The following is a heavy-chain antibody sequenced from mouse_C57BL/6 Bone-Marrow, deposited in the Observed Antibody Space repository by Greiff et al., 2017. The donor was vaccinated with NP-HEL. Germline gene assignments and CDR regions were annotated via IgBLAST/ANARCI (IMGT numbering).Heavy chain of an antibody. Sequence: VQLQQSGPELVKPGASVKISCKASGYSFTGYYMNWVKQSPEKSLEWIGEINPSTGGTTYNQKFKAKATLTADKSSSTAYMQLKSLTSEDSAVYYCSRSLYYYGSSSGAYWGQGTLVTVSA. CDR3: SRSLYYYGSSSGAY. D-gene: IGHD1-1*01. CDR2: INPSTGGT. CDR1: GYSFTGYY. V-gene: IGHV1-42*01. J-gene: IGHJ3*01.